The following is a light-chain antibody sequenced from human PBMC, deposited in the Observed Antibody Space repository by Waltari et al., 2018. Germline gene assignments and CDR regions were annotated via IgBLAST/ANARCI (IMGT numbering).Light chain of an antibody. J-gene: IGLJ2*01. CDR2: YDD. Sequence: SYFVTQSPSVSVTPGQTPSVSCGGYNIETNSVNWYQQKPGQAPMLVITYDDDRPPGIPQRFSGSTSGNAAILTISRVEAGDEADYYCQVWDSDAGQPLFGGGTKLTV. CDR1: NIETNS. V-gene: IGLV3-21*01. CDR3: QVWDSDAGQPL.